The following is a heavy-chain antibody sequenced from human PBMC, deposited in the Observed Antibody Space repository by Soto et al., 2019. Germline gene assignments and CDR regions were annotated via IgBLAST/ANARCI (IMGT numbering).Heavy chain of an antibody. CDR1: GYNFTSYG. J-gene: IGHJ6*02. D-gene: IGHD2-8*01. CDR3: ARGGKYCTNGVCSFSGMDV. Sequence: QVQLVQSGAEVKKPGASVKVYCKASGYNFTSYGLSWVRQAPGQGVEWMGWISAYNGNTNYAQKYQGRVTMTTDTSTTTAYMELRSLRSDDTAVYYCARGGKYCTNGVCSFSGMDVWGQGTTVTVSS. V-gene: IGHV1-18*01. CDR2: ISAYNGNT.